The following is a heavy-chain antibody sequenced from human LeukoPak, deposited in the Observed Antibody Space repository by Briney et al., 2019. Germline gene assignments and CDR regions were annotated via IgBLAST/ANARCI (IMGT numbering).Heavy chain of an antibody. V-gene: IGHV3-48*03. D-gene: IGHD3-3*01. CDR1: GFTSTTYV. J-gene: IGHJ4*02. Sequence: GGSLRLSCAASGFTSTTYVMNWVRQAPGKGLEWIAYLSSSGSAFSYADSVKGRFTIARDNAKNSVYLEMNSLRADDTAVYYCARSARLMKGVVEVTALDDWGQGTLVTVSS. CDR3: ARSARLMKGVVEVTALDD. CDR2: LSSSGSAF.